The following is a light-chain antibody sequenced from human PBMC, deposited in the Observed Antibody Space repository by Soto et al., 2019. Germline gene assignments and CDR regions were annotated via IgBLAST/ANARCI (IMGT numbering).Light chain of an antibody. J-gene: IGKJ2*01. CDR3: QHYYTYPYT. CDR2: TAS. V-gene: IGKV1-5*03. Sequence: DIQMTQSPSTLSASVGGRVTISCRASQNINNLLAWYQQKPGKVPKLLIYTASSLESGVPSRFSGSGSGTDFTLTISSLQPDDFATYYCQHYYTYPYTFGQGNKLEIK. CDR1: QNINNL.